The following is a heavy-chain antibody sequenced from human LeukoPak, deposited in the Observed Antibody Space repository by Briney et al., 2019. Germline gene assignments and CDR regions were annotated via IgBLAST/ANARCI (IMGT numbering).Heavy chain of an antibody. J-gene: IGHJ3*02. V-gene: IGHV3-33*01. CDR1: GFTFSSYG. CDR3: ARDIGYGEHPNDAFDI. D-gene: IGHD4/OR15-4a*01. Sequence: PGGSLRLSCAASGFTFSSYGMHWVRQAPGKGLEWVAVIWYDGSNKCYADSVKGRFTISRDNSKNTLYLQMNSLRAEDTAVYYCARDIGYGEHPNDAFDIWGQGTMVTVSS. CDR2: IWYDGSNK.